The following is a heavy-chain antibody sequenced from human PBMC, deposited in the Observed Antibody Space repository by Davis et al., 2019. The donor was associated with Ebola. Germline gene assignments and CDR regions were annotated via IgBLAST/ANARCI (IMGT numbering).Heavy chain of an antibody. D-gene: IGHD4-17*01. CDR1: GGSISSYY. CDR2: IYYSGST. Sequence: MPSETLSLTCTVSGGSISSYYWSWIRQPPGKGLEWIGYIYYSGSTNYSPSLKSRVTISVDTSKNQFSLKLSSVTAADTAVYYCAREGTTVTTGAIDYWGQGTLVTVSS. V-gene: IGHV4-59*01. J-gene: IGHJ4*02. CDR3: AREGTTVTTGAIDY.